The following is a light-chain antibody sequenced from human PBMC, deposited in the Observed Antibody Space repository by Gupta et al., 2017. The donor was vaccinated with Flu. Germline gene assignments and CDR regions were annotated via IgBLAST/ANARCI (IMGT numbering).Light chain of an antibody. CDR3: QQSYSTPRT. CDR1: QSIRSY. Sequence: PSFLSASVGDRVTITCRASQSIRSYLNWYQQKPGKAPKLLIYAASSLQSGVPSRFSGSGSGTDFTLTISSLQPEDFATYYCQQSYSTPRTFGQGTKVEIK. V-gene: IGKV1-39*01. CDR2: AAS. J-gene: IGKJ1*01.